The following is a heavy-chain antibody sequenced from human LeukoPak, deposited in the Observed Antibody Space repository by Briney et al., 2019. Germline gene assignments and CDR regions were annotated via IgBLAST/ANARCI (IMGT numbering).Heavy chain of an antibody. Sequence: GGSLRLSCAASGFTFNGSALHWVRQASGKGLEWVGRIRSKANSYATAYAASVKGRFTISRDDSKNTAYLQMNSLKTEDTAVYYCTRGATTIFDYWGQGTLVTVS. V-gene: IGHV3-73*01. CDR3: TRGATTIFDY. CDR2: IRSKANSYAT. D-gene: IGHD5-24*01. CDR1: GFTFNGSA. J-gene: IGHJ4*02.